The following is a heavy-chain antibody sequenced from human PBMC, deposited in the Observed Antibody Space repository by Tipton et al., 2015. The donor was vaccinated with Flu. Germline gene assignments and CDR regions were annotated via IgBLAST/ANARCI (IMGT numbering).Heavy chain of an antibody. CDR3: ARGAGYLWEMEY. D-gene: IGHD3-16*01. J-gene: IGHJ4*02. Sequence: GLVKPSETLSLTCAVYGGSFTDYYWSWIRQPPGKGLEWIGEIHHSGNTKYNPSLKSRVTISVDTSKNQFSLKVNSVTAADTAVYYCARGAGYLWEMEYGGQGTLVAVSS. CDR2: IHHSGNT. V-gene: IGHV4-34*01. CDR1: GGSFTDYY.